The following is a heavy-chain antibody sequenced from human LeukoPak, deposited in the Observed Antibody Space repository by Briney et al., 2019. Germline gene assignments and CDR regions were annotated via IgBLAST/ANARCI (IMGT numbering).Heavy chain of an antibody. J-gene: IGHJ6*03. CDR1: GGSIISNY. D-gene: IGHD3-22*01. V-gene: IGHV4-4*07. CDR3: ARLKFYDSTGYSPGYYMDA. CDR2: IYGSGIT. Sequence: PSETLSLTCTVSGGSIISNYWRWIRQSAGTGLEWIGRIYGSGITDYNPSLKSRVTMSLDTSRKQFSLRLTSVTAADTAVYYCARLKFYDSTGYSPGYYMDARGKGTTVSVFS.